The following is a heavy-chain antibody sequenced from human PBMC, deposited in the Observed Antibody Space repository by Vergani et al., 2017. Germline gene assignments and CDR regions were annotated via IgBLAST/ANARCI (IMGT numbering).Heavy chain of an antibody. J-gene: IGHJ4*02. V-gene: IGHV3-74*01. CDR1: GFTFSSYW. CDR2: INSDGSST. CDR3: ACLSLVATIRDY. Sequence: EVQLVESGGGLVQPGGSLRLSCAASGFTFSSYWMHWVRQAPGKGLVWVSRINSDGSSTSYADSVKGRFTISRDNAKNTLYLQMNSLRAEDTAVYYCACLSLVATIRDYWGQGTLVTVSS. D-gene: IGHD5-12*01.